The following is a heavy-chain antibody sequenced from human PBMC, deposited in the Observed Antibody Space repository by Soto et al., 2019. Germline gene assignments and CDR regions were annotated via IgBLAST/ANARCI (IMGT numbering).Heavy chain of an antibody. CDR3: ARGRGRGLELRGFLYYFDY. Sequence: SETLSLTCAVYGGSFSGYYWSWIRQTPGKGLEWIGEINHSGSTNYNPSLKSRVTISVDTSKNQFSLKLSSVTAADTAVYYCARGRGRGLELRGFLYYFDYWGQGTLVTVSS. V-gene: IGHV4-34*01. CDR1: GGSFSGYY. J-gene: IGHJ4*02. D-gene: IGHD1-7*01. CDR2: INHSGST.